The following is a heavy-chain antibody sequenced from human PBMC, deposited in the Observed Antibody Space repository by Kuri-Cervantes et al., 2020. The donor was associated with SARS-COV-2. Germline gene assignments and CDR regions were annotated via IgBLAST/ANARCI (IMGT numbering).Heavy chain of an antibody. CDR3: ARAVDIVVVPAAILGYYYYGLDV. D-gene: IGHD2-2*02. Sequence: SVKVSCKASGGTFSSYAISWVRQAPGQGLEWMGRIIPILGIANYAQKFQGRVTITADESTSTAYMELSSLRSEDTAVYYCARAVDIVVVPAAILGYYYYGLDVWGQGTTVTVSS. V-gene: IGHV1-69*04. J-gene: IGHJ6*02. CDR2: IIPILGIA. CDR1: GGTFSSYA.